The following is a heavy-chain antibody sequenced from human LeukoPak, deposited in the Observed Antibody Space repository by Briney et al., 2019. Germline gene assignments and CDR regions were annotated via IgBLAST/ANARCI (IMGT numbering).Heavy chain of an antibody. D-gene: IGHD6-13*01. J-gene: IGHJ5*02. CDR2: INSDGSST. CDR3: ARDAGYSSSWPWFDP. V-gene: IGHV3-74*01. Sequence: GGSLRLSCAASEFSVGSNYMTRVRQAPGKGLVWVSRINSDGSSTSYADSVKGRFTISRDNAKNTLYLQMNSLRAEDTAVYYCARDAGYSSSWPWFDPWGQGTLVTVSS. CDR1: EFSVGSNY.